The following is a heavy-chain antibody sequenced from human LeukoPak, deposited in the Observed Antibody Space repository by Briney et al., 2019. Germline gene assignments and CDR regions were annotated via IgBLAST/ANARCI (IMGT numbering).Heavy chain of an antibody. CDR3: ARDPRAAVDFWSGYYSNYYGMDV. V-gene: IGHV1-2*02. Sequence: ASVKVSCKASGYTFTSYYMHWVRQAPGQGLEWMGWINPNSGGTNYAQKFQGRVTMTRDTSISTAYMELSRLRSDDTAVYYCARDPRAAVDFWSGYYSNYYGMDVWGQGTTVTVSS. CDR1: GYTFTSYY. CDR2: INPNSGGT. D-gene: IGHD3-3*01. J-gene: IGHJ6*02.